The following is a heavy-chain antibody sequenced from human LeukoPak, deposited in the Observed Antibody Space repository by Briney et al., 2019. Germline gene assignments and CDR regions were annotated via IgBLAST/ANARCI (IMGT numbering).Heavy chain of an antibody. CDR3: AKDSVRYYYGSGAEIYYYYGMDV. CDR2: ISYGGSNK. D-gene: IGHD3-10*01. V-gene: IGHV3-30*18. J-gene: IGHJ6*04. Sequence: GRSLRLSCAASRFTFRSFGMHWVRGAPDKGLEWVAVISYGGSNKYYADSVKGRFTISRDNSKNTLYLQMNSLRAEDTAVYYCAKDSVRYYYGSGAEIYYYYGMDVWGKGTTVTVSS. CDR1: RFTFRSFG.